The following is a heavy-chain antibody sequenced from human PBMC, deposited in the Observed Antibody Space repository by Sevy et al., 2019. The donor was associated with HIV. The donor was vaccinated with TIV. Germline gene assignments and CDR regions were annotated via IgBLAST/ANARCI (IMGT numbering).Heavy chain of an antibody. V-gene: IGHV3-30*02. Sequence: GESLKISCAASGFSYSSYGMHWVRQAPGKGLEWVAYIQYDGSNKDYADSVKGRFTISRDNSKKKLDLQMNSLRVEDTAVYYCVKEGGGEGGDHWGQGTLVTVSS. D-gene: IGHD2-21*01. CDR3: VKEGGGEGGDH. CDR1: GFSYSSYG. J-gene: IGHJ4*02. CDR2: IQYDGSNK.